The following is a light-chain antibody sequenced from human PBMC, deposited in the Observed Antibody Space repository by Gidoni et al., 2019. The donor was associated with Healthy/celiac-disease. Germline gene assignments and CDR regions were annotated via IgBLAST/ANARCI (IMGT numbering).Light chain of an antibody. Sequence: DIQMTQSPSSLSASVGVRVTITCRASQSISSYLNWYQQKPGKAPKLLIYAASSLQSGVPSRFSGSGSGTDFTLTISSLQPEDFATYYCQQSYSTPQVTFGPGTKVDIK. CDR2: AAS. CDR3: QQSYSTPQVT. J-gene: IGKJ3*01. V-gene: IGKV1-39*01. CDR1: QSISSY.